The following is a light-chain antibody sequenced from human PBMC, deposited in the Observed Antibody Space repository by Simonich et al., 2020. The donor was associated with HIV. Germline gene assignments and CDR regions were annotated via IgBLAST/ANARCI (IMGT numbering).Light chain of an antibody. J-gene: IGKJ2*01. CDR2: GAS. CDR1: QSVSSN. Sequence: EIVMTQSPVTLSVSPGERATLSCRASQSVSSNLAWYQQKPGQAPRLLIYGASTRATGIPARFSGSGSGTEFTLTISSMQSEDFAVYYCQQRSNWPPLYTFGQGTKLEIK. CDR3: QQRSNWPPLYT. V-gene: IGKV3-15*01.